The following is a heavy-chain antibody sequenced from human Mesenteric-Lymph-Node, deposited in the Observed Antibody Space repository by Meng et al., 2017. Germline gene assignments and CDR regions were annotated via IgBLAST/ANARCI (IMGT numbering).Heavy chain of an antibody. J-gene: IGHJ4*02. CDR1: GYSFTSYW. CDR2: IYPGDSDA. D-gene: IGHD3-10*01. V-gene: IGHV5-51*01. CDR3: ARGGNYYYYFDY. Sequence: GGSLRLSCKGSGYSFTSYWIGWVRQMPGKGLEWMGIIYPGDSDAKYGPSFQGQVTMSADLSTSTAYLQWSSLKASDTAIYYCARGGNYYYYFDYWGQGALVTVSS.